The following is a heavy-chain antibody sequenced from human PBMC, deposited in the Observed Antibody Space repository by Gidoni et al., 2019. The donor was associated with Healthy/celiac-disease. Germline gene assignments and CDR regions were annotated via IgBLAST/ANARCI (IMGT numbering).Heavy chain of an antibody. V-gene: IGHV3-48*03. CDR1: GFTFRSYE. CDR3: ARGAELLWFGELSYNWFDP. J-gene: IGHJ5*02. CDR2: ISSSGSTI. D-gene: IGHD3-10*01. Sequence: EVQLVESGGGLVQPGGSLRLSCVASGFTFRSYEMNWVRQAPGKGLEWVSYISSSGSTIYYADSVKGRFTISRDNAKNSLYLQMNSLRAEDTAVYYCARGAELLWFGELSYNWFDPWGQGALVTVSS.